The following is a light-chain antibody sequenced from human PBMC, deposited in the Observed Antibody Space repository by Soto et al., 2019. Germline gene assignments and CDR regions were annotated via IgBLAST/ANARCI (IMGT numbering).Light chain of an antibody. Sequence: QSALTQPASVSGSPGQSITISRSGTTSGVGSHNFVSWYQQYPGKAPKLLIYVASKRPSGLSNRFSGYKSGNTASLTISGLQAEDEADYYCCSLTNGTTWVFGGGTKLTVL. CDR2: VAS. V-gene: IGLV2-14*02. CDR3: CSLTNGTTWV. J-gene: IGLJ3*02. CDR1: TSGVGSHNF.